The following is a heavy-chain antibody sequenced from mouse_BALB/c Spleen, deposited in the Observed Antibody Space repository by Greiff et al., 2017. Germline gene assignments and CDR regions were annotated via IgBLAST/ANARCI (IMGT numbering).Heavy chain of an antibody. CDR3: ARYGGNAMDY. D-gene: IGHD1-1*01. CDR2: ISSGSSTI. J-gene: IGHJ4*01. Sequence: DVKLVESGGGLVQPGGSRKLSCAASGFTFSSFGMHWVRQAPEKGLELVAYISSGSSTIYYADTVEGRFTISRDNPKNTLFLQMTSLRSEDTAMYYCARYGGNAMDYWGQGTSVTVSS. CDR1: GFTFSSFG. V-gene: IGHV5-17*02.